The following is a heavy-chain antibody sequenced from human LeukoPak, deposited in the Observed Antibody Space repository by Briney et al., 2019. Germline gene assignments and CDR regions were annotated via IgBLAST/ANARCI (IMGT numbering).Heavy chain of an antibody. Sequence: GGSLRLSCAASGLTFSSYSMNWVRQAPGKGLEWVSSISSSSSYIYYADSVKGRFTISRDNAKNSLYLQMNSLRAEDTAVYYCARGGSTRLDPWGQGTLVTVSS. CDR1: GLTFSSYS. CDR2: ISSSSSYI. D-gene: IGHD1-1*01. J-gene: IGHJ5*02. CDR3: ARGGSTRLDP. V-gene: IGHV3-21*01.